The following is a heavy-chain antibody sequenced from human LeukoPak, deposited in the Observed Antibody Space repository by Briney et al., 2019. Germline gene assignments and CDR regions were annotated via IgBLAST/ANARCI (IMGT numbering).Heavy chain of an antibody. D-gene: IGHD4-23*01. CDR3: ARDRGNGVFDV. CDR2: IYTGGST. J-gene: IGHJ3*01. V-gene: IGHV3-66*02. Sequence: GGSLRLSCAASGFTVSNNNMSWVRQAPGKGLEWVSIIYTGGSTDYVDSVKGRFTISRDNSKNTLYLQMNSLRAEDTAVYYCARDRGNGVFDVWGQGTMVTVSS. CDR1: GFTVSNNN.